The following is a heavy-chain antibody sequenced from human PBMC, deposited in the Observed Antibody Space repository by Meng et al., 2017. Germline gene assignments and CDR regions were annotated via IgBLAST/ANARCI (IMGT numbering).Heavy chain of an antibody. D-gene: IGHD4-23*01. V-gene: IGHV3-23*01. CDR3: ARARNTTVDPYFQH. J-gene: IGHJ1*01. Sequence: GGSLRLSCAASGFTFSSYAMSWVRQAPGKGLEWVSAISGRGGSTYYADSVKGRFTISRDNAKNSLYLQMNRLGAEDTAVYYCARARNTTVDPYFQHWGQGTLVTVSS. CDR2: ISGRGGST. CDR1: GFTFSSYA.